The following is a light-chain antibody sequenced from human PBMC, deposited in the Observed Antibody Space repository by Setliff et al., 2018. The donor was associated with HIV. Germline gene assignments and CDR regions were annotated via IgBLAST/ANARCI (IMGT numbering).Light chain of an antibody. J-gene: IGKJ4*01. V-gene: IGKV3-15*01. CDR3: QQYSSWTPLT. CDR2: DAS. CDR1: QSVSSN. Sequence: EIVMPQSPATLSVSPGESASLSCRASQSVSSNLAWYQQKPSQAPRLLIYDASTRATGISDRFTGSGSGTEFTLTISSLQSEDFAFYYCQQYSSWTPLTFGGGTKVDIK.